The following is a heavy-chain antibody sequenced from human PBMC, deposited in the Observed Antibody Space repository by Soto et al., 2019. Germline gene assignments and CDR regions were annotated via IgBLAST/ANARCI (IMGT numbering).Heavy chain of an antibody. J-gene: IGHJ4*02. CDR2: IFHGGGT. CDR1: GESFSGYY. Sequence: KASETLSLTCGVSGESFSGYYWSWIRQPPGKGLEWIGQIFHGGGTNYSPSLKSRVTISVDTSNNQFSLELSSVTAADTAVYYCARPHYDSNTFYSFFDYWGQGTLVTVSS. CDR3: ARPHYDSNTFYSFFDY. D-gene: IGHD3-22*01. V-gene: IGHV4-34*12.